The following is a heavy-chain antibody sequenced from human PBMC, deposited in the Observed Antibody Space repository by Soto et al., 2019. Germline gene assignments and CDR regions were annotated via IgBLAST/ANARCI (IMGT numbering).Heavy chain of an antibody. V-gene: IGHV1-46*01. Sequence: ASVKVSCKASGYTFTSYYMQWVRQAPGQGLEWMGIINPSGGSTSYAQKFQGRVTMTRDTSTSTVYMELSSLRSEDTAVYYCARDRSFHTTRGFFDYGGQGTVVTVSS. CDR2: INPSGGST. CDR1: GYTFTSYY. CDR3: ARDRSFHTTRGFFDY. J-gene: IGHJ4*02. D-gene: IGHD3-22*01.